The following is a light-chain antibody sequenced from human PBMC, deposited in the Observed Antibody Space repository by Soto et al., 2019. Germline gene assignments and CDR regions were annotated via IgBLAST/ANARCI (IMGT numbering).Light chain of an antibody. Sequence: QSVRTQPASVSGSPGQSITISCNGTSSDVGSYNLVSWYQQHPGKAPKLMIYEGSKRPSGVSNRFSGSKSGNTASLIISGLQAEDEADYYCCSYAGSSTYVVFGGGTKLTVL. V-gene: IGLV2-23*01. CDR1: SSDVGSYNL. CDR3: CSYAGSSTYVV. CDR2: EGS. J-gene: IGLJ2*01.